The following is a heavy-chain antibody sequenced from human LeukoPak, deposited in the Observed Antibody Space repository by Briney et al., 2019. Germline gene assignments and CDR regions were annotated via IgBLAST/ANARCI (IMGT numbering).Heavy chain of an antibody. CDR2: ISGTGGAT. CDR3: VKDPRDTYGTNWFVS. V-gene: IGHV3-23*01. CDR1: GFSFCNYA. D-gene: IGHD2-21*01. J-gene: IGHJ5*01. Sequence: PGGSLRLSCVASGFSFCNYAMSWVRQAPGKGLQWVSQISGTGGATWYAGFARDRFTISRDNSKKTLYLQLSGLRVEDTAMYYCVKDPRDTYGTNWFVSWGQGTLVTVSS.